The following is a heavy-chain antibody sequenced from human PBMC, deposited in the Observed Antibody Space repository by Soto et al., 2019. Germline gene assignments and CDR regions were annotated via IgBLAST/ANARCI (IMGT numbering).Heavy chain of an antibody. D-gene: IGHD5-18*01. J-gene: IGHJ5*02. CDR1: GGTFSSYA. CDR3: ARGGPIQLWSETENWFDP. Sequence: ASVKVSCKASGGTFSSYAISWVRQAPGQGLEWMGGIIPIFGTANYAQKFQGRVTITADESTSTAYMELSSLRSEDTAVYYCARGGPIQLWSETENWFDPWGQGTLVTVSS. V-gene: IGHV1-69*13. CDR2: IIPIFGTA.